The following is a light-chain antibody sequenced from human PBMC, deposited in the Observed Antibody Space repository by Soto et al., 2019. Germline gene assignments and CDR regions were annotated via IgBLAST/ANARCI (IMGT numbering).Light chain of an antibody. J-gene: IGLJ1*01. Sequence: QSALTQPASVSGSPGQSITISCTGTSSDIGTYNYVSWYQQHPGKTPKLIISEVSNRPSGVSNRLSGSKSANTASLTISGLQAEDEADYYCSSYTSDSTYVFGTGTKLTVL. CDR2: EVS. V-gene: IGLV2-14*01. CDR1: SSDIGTYNY. CDR3: SSYTSDSTYV.